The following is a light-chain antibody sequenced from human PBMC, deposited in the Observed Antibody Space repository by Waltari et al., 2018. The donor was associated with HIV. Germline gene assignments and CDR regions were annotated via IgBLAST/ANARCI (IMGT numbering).Light chain of an antibody. V-gene: IGLV3-25*03. CDR1: VLSNQY. J-gene: IGLJ2*01. Sequence: SHGLTQPPSVSVSPGQTAEITCSGDVLSNQYAFWYQHKAGQAPVIRIYRADERPSEVPGRFSGSSSGATVALTISGVQAEDEADYYCQSRDISGTHVVFGGGTKLTVL. CDR2: RAD. CDR3: QSRDISGTHVV.